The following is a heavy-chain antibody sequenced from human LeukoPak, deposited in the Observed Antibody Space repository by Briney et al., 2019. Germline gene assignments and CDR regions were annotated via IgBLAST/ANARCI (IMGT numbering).Heavy chain of an antibody. V-gene: IGHV3-21*01. Sequence: GGSLRLSCAASGFTFSTYTLDWVRQATGKGLEWESPITSSPSYKYYADSVKGRFTISRDNAKKSLYLQMNSLRAEDTAVYYCARAGGTYYGIAFDIWGQGTMVTVSS. J-gene: IGHJ3*02. CDR1: GFTFSTYT. CDR2: ITSSPSYK. CDR3: ARAGGTYYGIAFDI. D-gene: IGHD1-26*01.